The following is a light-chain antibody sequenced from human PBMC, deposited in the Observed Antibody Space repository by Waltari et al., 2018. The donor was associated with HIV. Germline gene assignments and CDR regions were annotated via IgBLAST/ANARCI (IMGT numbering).Light chain of an antibody. V-gene: IGLV1-47*01. Sequence: QSVLTQPPSASGTPGQRVTISCSGSNPNIGSNYVSWYPHRPGPTPKLPISRNNQRPSGGPDRFSGSKSGASASLAIRGLRSEDEADYDCAVWDYSLSGRVFGGGTKLTVL. J-gene: IGLJ3*02. CDR2: RNN. CDR3: AVWDYSLSGRV. CDR1: NPNIGSNY.